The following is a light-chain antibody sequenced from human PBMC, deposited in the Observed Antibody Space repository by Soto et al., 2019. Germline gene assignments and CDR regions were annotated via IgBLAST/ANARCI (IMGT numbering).Light chain of an antibody. CDR3: LQHNSYPRGT. CDR2: AAS. Sequence: DIQMTQSPSSLSASLGCRVTITCRASQVVRNDLVWYQQKPGNAPKRLIYAASSLQSGVPSRFSGSGSGTEFTLTISSLQPEDFATYYCLQHNSYPRGTFGQGTKV. J-gene: IGKJ1*01. CDR1: QVVRND. V-gene: IGKV1-17*01.